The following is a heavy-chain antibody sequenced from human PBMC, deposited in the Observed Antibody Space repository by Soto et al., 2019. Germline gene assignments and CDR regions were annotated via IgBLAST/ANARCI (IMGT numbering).Heavy chain of an antibody. Sequence: QVQLVQSGAEVKKPGSSVKVSCKASGGTFSSYAINWVRQAPGQGLEWMGGIIPIFATADYAQKFQGRVKITADESTSTAYMELSRLRSEDTAVYYCAQCLLGVNYYYGMDVWGQGTTVTVSS. D-gene: IGHD3-16*01. CDR1: GGTFSSYA. J-gene: IGHJ6*02. CDR3: AQCLLGVNYYYGMDV. CDR2: IIPIFATA. V-gene: IGHV1-69*12.